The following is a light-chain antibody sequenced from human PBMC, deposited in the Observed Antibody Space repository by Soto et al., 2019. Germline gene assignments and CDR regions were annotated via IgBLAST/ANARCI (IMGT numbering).Light chain of an antibody. CDR3: QSYNTGLSGANWV. CDR1: SSNIGAGYD. J-gene: IGLJ3*02. Sequence: QSVLTQPPSVSGAPGQRVTISCTGSSSNIGAGYDVNWYQQLPGKAPKILIYGDSNRPSGVPDRFSGSKSGTSASLAITGLQAHEEADYYGQSYNTGLSGANWVFGGGTKLTVL. V-gene: IGLV1-40*01. CDR2: GDS.